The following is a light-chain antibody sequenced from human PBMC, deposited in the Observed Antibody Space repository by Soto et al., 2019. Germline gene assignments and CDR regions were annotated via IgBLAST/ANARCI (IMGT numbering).Light chain of an antibody. CDR3: QQYGSSPVT. CDR1: QNINNY. CDR2: GAS. J-gene: IGKJ1*01. Sequence: TQSPSSLSASVGDRVTITCQASQNINNYLNWYQQKPGQAPRLLIFGASTRATGVPDRFSGSGSGTDFTLTISRLEPEDFAVYYCQQYGSSPVTFGQGTKVDNK. V-gene: IGKV3-20*01.